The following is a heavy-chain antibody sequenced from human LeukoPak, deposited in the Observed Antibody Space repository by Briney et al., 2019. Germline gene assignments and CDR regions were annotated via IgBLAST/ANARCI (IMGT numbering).Heavy chain of an antibody. CDR3: ARVVGYSSREAKNYYYYYMDV. D-gene: IGHD6-13*01. J-gene: IGHJ6*03. Sequence: GSSVKVSCKASGGTFSSDAISWVRQAPGQGLEWMGGIIPIFGTANYAQKFQGRVTITADKSTSTAYMELSSLRSEDTAVYYCARVVGYSSREAKNYYYYYMDVWGKGTTVTVSS. V-gene: IGHV1-69*06. CDR1: GGTFSSDA. CDR2: IIPIFGTA.